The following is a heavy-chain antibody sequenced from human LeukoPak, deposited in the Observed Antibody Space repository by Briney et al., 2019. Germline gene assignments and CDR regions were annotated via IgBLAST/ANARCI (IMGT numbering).Heavy chain of an antibody. Sequence: GGSLRLSCATSGFTFSSYVMHWVRQAPGKGLEWVAVISYDGSNEYYADSVKGRFTISRDNSKNTLYLQMNSVRAEDTAVYYCAKDIGGYSYGYAVAWGQGTLVTVSS. CDR1: GFTFSSYV. V-gene: IGHV3-30-3*01. J-gene: IGHJ5*02. D-gene: IGHD5-18*01. CDR3: AKDIGGYSYGYAVA. CDR2: ISYDGSNE.